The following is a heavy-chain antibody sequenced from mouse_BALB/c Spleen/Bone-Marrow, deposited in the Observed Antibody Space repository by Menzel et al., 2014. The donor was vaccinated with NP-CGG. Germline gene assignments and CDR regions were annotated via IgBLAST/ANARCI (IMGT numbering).Heavy chain of an antibody. J-gene: IGHJ4*01. Sequence: EVMLVESGGGLVQPGGSLKLSCATSGFTFSDYYMYWVRQTPEKRLEWVAYITKGGGSTYYPDIVKGRFTISRDNAKNTLYLQMSRLKSEDTAMYYCARQLAYAMDYWGQGTSATVSS. CDR3: ARQLAYAMDY. V-gene: IGHV5-12*02. CDR2: ITKGGGST. CDR1: GFTFSDYY. D-gene: IGHD4-1*01.